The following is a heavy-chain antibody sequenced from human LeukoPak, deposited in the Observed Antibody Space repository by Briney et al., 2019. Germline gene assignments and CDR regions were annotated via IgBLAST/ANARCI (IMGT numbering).Heavy chain of an antibody. CDR2: ISYDGSNK. J-gene: IGHJ5*02. CDR1: GFTFSSYA. Sequence: PGGSLRLSCAASGFTFSSYAMHWVRQAPGKGLEWVAVISYDGSNKYYADSVKGRFTISRDNSKNTLYLQMNSLRAEDTAVYYCAKDIRRGSYWATQGAFDPWGQGTLVTVSS. D-gene: IGHD3-16*01. CDR3: AKDIRRGSYWATQGAFDP. V-gene: IGHV3-30*04.